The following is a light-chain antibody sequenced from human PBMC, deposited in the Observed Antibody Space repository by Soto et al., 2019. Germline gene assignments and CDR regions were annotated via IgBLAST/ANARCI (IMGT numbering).Light chain of an antibody. J-gene: IGLJ2*01. Sequence: QLVLTQPPSVSGAPGQRVTISCTGSSSNIGAGYDVHWYQQLPGTAPKLLIYGNSNRPSGVPDRFSGSKSGTSASLAITGLQAEDEADYYCQSYDSSLSGSVVFGGGTSSPS. CDR2: GNS. CDR1: SSNIGAGYD. V-gene: IGLV1-40*01. CDR3: QSYDSSLSGSVV.